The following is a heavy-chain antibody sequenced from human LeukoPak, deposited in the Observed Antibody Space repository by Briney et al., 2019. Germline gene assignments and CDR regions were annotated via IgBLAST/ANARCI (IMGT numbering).Heavy chain of an antibody. J-gene: IGHJ4*02. CDR2: ISPSGDIT. D-gene: IGHD6-13*01. Sequence: PGGSLRLSCAASGFTFSNHGMDWVRQAPGKGLEWVSGISPSGDITYYADSVKGRFTISRDNSKNTLYLEVISLAAEDTAVYFCAKGAGIAAAGPGSDYWGQGTLVTVSS. V-gene: IGHV3-23*01. CDR3: AKGAGIAAAGPGSDY. CDR1: GFTFSNHG.